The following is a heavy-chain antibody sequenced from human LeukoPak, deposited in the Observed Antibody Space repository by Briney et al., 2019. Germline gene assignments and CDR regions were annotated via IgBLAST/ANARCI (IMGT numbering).Heavy chain of an antibody. V-gene: IGHV1-24*01. D-gene: IGHD6-25*01. J-gene: IGHJ4*02. CDR2: FDPENGEI. CDR3: AAIAAAGTLDY. CDR1: GYTLSELA. Sequence: ASVKVSCKVSGYTLSELAMHWVRQTPGKGLEWMGGFDPENGEIIYAKNFQGRITMTEDPSTDTAYMGLSNLRSDDTAVYYCAAIAAAGTLDYWGQGTQVSVSS.